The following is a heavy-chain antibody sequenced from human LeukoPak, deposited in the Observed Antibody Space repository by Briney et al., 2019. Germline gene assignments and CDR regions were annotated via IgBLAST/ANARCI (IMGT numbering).Heavy chain of an antibody. J-gene: IGHJ6*02. Sequence: GGSLRLSCAASGFTVSSNYMSWVRQAPGKGLEWVSVIYSGGSTYYADSVKGRFTISRDNSKNTLYLLMNSLRAEDTAVYYCAREVTTIYYYYGMDVWGQGTTVTVSS. CDR1: GFTVSSNY. D-gene: IGHD4-11*01. V-gene: IGHV3-66*01. CDR3: AREVTTIYYYYGMDV. CDR2: IYSGGST.